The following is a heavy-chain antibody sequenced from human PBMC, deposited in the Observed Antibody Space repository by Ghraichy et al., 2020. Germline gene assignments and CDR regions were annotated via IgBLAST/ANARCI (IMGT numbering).Heavy chain of an antibody. V-gene: IGHV3-21*01. CDR2: ISSSSSYI. J-gene: IGHJ4*02. Sequence: GSLRLSCAASGFTFSSYSMNWVRQAPGKGLEWVSSISSSSSYIYYADSVKGRFTISRDNAKNSLYLQMNSLRAEDTAVYYCARDKSGSYSRDYWGQGTLVTVSS. CDR3: ARDKSGSYSRDY. CDR1: GFTFSSYS. D-gene: IGHD1-26*01.